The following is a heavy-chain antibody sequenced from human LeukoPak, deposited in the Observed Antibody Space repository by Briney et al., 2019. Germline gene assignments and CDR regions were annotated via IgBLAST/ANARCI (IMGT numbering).Heavy chain of an antibody. D-gene: IGHD3-22*01. CDR2: ISSSGSTI. CDR1: GFTFSSYE. V-gene: IGHV3-48*03. CDR3: AKGVDYYFSFDY. J-gene: IGHJ4*02. Sequence: GGSLRLSCAASGFTFSSYEMNWVRQAPGKGLEWVSYISSSGSTIYYADSVKGRFTISRDNSKNTLYLQMNSLRAEDTAVYYCAKGVDYYFSFDYWGQGTLVTVSS.